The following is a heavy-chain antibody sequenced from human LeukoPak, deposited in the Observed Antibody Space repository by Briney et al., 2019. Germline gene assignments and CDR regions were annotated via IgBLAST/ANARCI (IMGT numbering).Heavy chain of an antibody. CDR3: ARVNGIAAAGTSYYFDY. CDR1: GGSISSGDYY. V-gene: IGHV4-30-4*01. CDR2: IYYSGST. D-gene: IGHD6-13*01. J-gene: IGHJ4*02. Sequence: SETLSLTCTVSGGSISSGDYYWSWIRQPPGTGLEWIGYIYYSGSTYYNPSLKSRVTISVDTSKNQFSLKLSSVTAADTAVYYCARVNGIAAAGTSYYFDYWGQGTLVTVSS.